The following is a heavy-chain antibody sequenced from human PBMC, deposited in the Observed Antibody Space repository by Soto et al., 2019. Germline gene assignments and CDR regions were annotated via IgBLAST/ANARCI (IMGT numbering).Heavy chain of an antibody. Sequence: DVQLVESGGGLVKPGGSLRLSCAASGFTFSGYNMNWVRQAPGKGLEWVSSITSGSNYIYYADSMKGRFTISRDNAKNSLYLQMNSLRAEDTAVYYCASSGDYFFYWGQGTLVTVSS. CDR2: ITSGSNYI. CDR1: GFTFSGYN. J-gene: IGHJ4*02. V-gene: IGHV3-21*01. CDR3: ASSGDYFFY. D-gene: IGHD6-25*01.